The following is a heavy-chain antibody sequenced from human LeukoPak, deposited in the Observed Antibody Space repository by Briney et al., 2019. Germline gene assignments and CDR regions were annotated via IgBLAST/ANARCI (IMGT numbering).Heavy chain of an antibody. CDR1: GYTFTSYD. D-gene: IGHD3-22*01. Sequence: GASVNASCMASGYTFTSYDINWVRQATGQGLEWMGWMNPNSGHTGYAQKFQGRVTMTRNTSISTAYMELSSVRSEDTAVYYCARGGSSGYYYVGPWFDPWGEGTLVTVSS. V-gene: IGHV1-8*01. CDR2: MNPNSGHT. CDR3: ARGGSSGYYYVGPWFDP. J-gene: IGHJ5*02.